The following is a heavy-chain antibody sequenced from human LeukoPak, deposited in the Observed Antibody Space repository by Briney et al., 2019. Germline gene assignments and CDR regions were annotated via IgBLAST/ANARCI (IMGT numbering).Heavy chain of an antibody. CDR1: GGSISSGGYY. V-gene: IGHV4-31*03. Sequence: SETLSLTCTVSGGSISSGGYYWSWIRQHPGKGLEWIGYIYYSGGTYYNPSLKSRVTISVDTSRNQFSLKLSSVTAADTAVYYCARAPTYYDILTGYPLYYFDYWGQGTLVTVSS. D-gene: IGHD3-9*01. CDR3: ARAPTYYDILTGYPLYYFDY. J-gene: IGHJ4*02. CDR2: IYYSGGT.